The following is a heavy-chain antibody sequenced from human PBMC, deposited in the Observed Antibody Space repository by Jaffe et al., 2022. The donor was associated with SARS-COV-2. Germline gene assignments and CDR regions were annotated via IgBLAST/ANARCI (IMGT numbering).Heavy chain of an antibody. V-gene: IGHV5-51*01. Sequence: EVQLVQSGAEVKKPGESLKISCKGSGYSFTSYWIGWVRQMPGKGLEWMGIIYPGDSDTRYSPSFQGQVTISADKSISTAYLQWSSLKASDTAMYYCARPYSSGWRDLDAFDIWGQGTMVTVSS. J-gene: IGHJ3*02. D-gene: IGHD6-19*01. CDR1: GYSFTSYW. CDR3: ARPYSSGWRDLDAFDI. CDR2: IYPGDSDT.